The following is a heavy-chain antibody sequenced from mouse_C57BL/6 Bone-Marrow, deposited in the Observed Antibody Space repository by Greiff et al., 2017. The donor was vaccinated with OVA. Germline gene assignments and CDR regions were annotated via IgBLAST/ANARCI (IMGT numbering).Heavy chain of an antibody. CDR3: ARQGLRRLYYFDY. CDR1: GFTFSSYG. Sequence: DVKLVESGGDLVKPGGSLKLSCAASGFTFSSYGMSWVRQTPDKRLEWVATISSGGSYTYYPDSVKGRFTISRDNAKNTLYLQMSSLKSEDTAMYYCARQGLRRLYYFDYWGQGTTLTVSS. J-gene: IGHJ2*01. V-gene: IGHV5-6*02. D-gene: IGHD2-4*01. CDR2: ISSGGSYT.